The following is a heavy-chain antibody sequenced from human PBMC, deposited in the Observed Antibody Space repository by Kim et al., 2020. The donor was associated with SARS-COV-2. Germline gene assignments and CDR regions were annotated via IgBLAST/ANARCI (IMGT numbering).Heavy chain of an antibody. D-gene: IGHD3-16*01. CDR3: ASQPYRNYYYYDMDV. V-gene: IGHV3-7*01. CDR2: IKQDGSEK. J-gene: IGHJ6*02. Sequence: GGSLRLSCAASGFTFSSYWMSWVRQAPGKGLEWVANIKQDGSEKYYVDSVKGRFTISRDNAKNSLYLQMNGLRAEDTAVYYCASQPYRNYYYYDMDVWGQGTTVTVSS. CDR1: GFTFSSYW.